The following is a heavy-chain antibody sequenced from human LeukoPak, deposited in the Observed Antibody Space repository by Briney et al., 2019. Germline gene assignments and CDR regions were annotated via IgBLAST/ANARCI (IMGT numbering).Heavy chain of an antibody. CDR2: INPGGSDP. Sequence: PGGSLRLSCAASGFTFSHYWMHWVRQAPGKGLLWVSRINPGGSDPTYADSVKGRFTISRDNAKNTLYLQMNSLRAEDSAVYFCAGLPDPGWGQGPLVTVSS. V-gene: IGHV3-74*03. CDR3: AGLPDPG. CDR1: GFTFSHYW. J-gene: IGHJ4*02.